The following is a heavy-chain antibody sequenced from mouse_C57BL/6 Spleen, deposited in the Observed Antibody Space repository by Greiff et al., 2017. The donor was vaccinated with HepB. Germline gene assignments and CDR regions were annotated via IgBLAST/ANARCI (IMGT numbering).Heavy chain of an antibody. Sequence: EVKVVESGPGLAKPSQTLSLTCSVTGYSITSDYWNWIRKFPGNKLEYMGYISYSGSTYYNPSLKSRISITRDTSKNQYYLQLNSVTTEDTATYYCARYKTTVGDYYAMDYWGQGTSVTVSS. J-gene: IGHJ4*01. V-gene: IGHV3-8*01. CDR2: ISYSGST. CDR3: ARYKTTVGDYYAMDY. D-gene: IGHD1-1*01. CDR1: GYSITSDY.